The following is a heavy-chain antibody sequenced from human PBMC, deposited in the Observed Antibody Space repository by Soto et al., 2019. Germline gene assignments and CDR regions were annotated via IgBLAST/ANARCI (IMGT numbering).Heavy chain of an antibody. Sequence: GGSLRLSCAASGFTFSSYGMHWVRQAPGKGLEWVAVISYDGSNKYYADSVKGRFTISRDNSKNTLYLQMNSLRAEDTAVYYCAKDDISSGWPIDYWGQGTLVTVSS. CDR1: GFTFSSYG. D-gene: IGHD6-19*01. J-gene: IGHJ4*02. CDR2: ISYDGSNK. V-gene: IGHV3-30*18. CDR3: AKDDISSGWPIDY.